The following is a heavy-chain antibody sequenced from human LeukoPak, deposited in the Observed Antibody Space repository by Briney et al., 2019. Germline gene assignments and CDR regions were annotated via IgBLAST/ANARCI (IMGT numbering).Heavy chain of an antibody. CDR2: INHSGST. D-gene: IGHD4-17*01. Sequence: PSETLSHTCAVYGGSFSGYYWSWIRQPPGHGLEWIGEINHSGSTNYNPSRKSRVTISVDTSKNQFSLKLSSVTAADTAVYYCARGYGDYGPPNYWAQGTLVTVSS. CDR1: GGSFSGYY. J-gene: IGHJ4*02. V-gene: IGHV4-34*01. CDR3: ARGYGDYGPPNY.